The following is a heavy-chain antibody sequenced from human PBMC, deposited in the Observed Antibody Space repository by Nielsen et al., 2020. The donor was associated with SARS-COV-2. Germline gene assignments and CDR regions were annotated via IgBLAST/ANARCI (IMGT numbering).Heavy chain of an antibody. CDR2: IYYSGST. Sequence: LRLSCTVSGGSISSGDYYWSWIRQHPGKGLEWIGYIYYSGSTYYNPSLKSRVTISVDTSKNQFSLKLSSVTAADTAVYYCARDSGLLGRDYYYYGMDVWGQGTTVTVSS. J-gene: IGHJ6*02. CDR3: ARDSGLLGRDYYYYGMDV. V-gene: IGHV4-31*03. CDR1: GGSISSGDYY.